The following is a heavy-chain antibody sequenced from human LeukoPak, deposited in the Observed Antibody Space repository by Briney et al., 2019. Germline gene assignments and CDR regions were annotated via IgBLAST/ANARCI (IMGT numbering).Heavy chain of an antibody. D-gene: IGHD2-15*01. CDR1: GGSFSGYY. Sequence: SETLSFTCAVYGGSFSGYYWSWIRQPPGKGLEWIGEINHSGSTNYNPSLKSRVTISVDTSKNQFSLKLSSVTAADTAVYYCARCTGYCSGGSCYGYYYYYYMDVWGKGTTVTVSS. CDR3: ARCTGYCSGGSCYGYYYYYYMDV. CDR2: INHSGST. J-gene: IGHJ6*03. V-gene: IGHV4-34*01.